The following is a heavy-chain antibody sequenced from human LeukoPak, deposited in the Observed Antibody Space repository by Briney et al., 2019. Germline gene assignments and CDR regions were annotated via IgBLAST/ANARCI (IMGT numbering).Heavy chain of an antibody. CDR1: GGSISSHY. J-gene: IGHJ4*02. CDR3: AREGHVAAEIDY. CDR2: IYYSGST. D-gene: IGHD6-13*01. V-gene: IGHV4-59*11. Sequence: SETLSLTCTVSGGSISSHYWSWIRQPPGKGLEWIGYIYYSGSTNYNPSLKSRVTISVDTSENQFSLKLSSVTAADTAVYYCAREGHVAAEIDYWGQGTLVTVSS.